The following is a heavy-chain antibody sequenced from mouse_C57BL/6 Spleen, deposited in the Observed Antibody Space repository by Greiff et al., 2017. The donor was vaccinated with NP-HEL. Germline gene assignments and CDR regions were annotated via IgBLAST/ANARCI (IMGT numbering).Heavy chain of an antibody. CDR3: ARGVLEGYWYFDV. J-gene: IGHJ1*03. Sequence: QVQLQQPGAELVKPGASVKLSCKASGYTFTSYWMHWVKQRPGQGLEWIGMIHPNSGSTNYNEKFKSKATLTVDNSSSSAYMQLSSLTSEDSAVYYCARGVLEGYWYFDVWGTGTTVTVSS. CDR1: GYTFTSYW. CDR2: IHPNSGST. V-gene: IGHV1-64*01.